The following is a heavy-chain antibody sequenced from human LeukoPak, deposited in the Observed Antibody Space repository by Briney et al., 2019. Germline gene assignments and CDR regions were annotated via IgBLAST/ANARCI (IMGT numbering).Heavy chain of an antibody. Sequence: SETLSLTCTVSGGSISSYYWSWIRQSPGKGLEWIGYIYYSGGTNYSPSLKSRVTISVDTSKNQFSLKLTSVTAADTAVYYCARGGTAFDYWDQGTLVTVSS. D-gene: IGHD3-16*01. J-gene: IGHJ4*02. CDR2: IYYSGGT. CDR1: GGSISSYY. V-gene: IGHV4-59*01. CDR3: ARGGTAFDY.